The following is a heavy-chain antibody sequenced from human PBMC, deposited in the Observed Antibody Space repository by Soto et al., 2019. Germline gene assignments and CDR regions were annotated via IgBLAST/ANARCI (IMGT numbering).Heavy chain of an antibody. V-gene: IGHV6-1*01. D-gene: IGHD3-3*01. CDR3: ARDTPGPFGVVILAFDY. CDR1: GDSVSSNSAA. J-gene: IGHJ4*02. CDR2: TYYRSKWYN. Sequence: SQTLSLTFAISGDSVSSNSAAWNWIRQSPSRGLEWLGRTYYRSKWYNDYAVSVKSRITINPDTSKNQFSLQLNSVTPEDTAVYYCARDTPGPFGVVILAFDYWGQGTLVTVSS.